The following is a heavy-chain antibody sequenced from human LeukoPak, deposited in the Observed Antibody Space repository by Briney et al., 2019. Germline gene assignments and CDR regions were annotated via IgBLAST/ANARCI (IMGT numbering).Heavy chain of an antibody. J-gene: IGHJ4*02. CDR2: TYHRSKWYN. CDR3: ARGERYSFDY. D-gene: IGHD1-26*01. Sequence: SQTLSLTCAISGDSVSSNSAAWNWIRHSPSTGLEWLGSTYHRSKWYNDYALSVKSRISVNPDTPKNQFSLQLNSVTPEDTAVYYCARGERYSFDYWGQGTLVTVSS. CDR1: GDSVSSNSAA. V-gene: IGHV6-1*01.